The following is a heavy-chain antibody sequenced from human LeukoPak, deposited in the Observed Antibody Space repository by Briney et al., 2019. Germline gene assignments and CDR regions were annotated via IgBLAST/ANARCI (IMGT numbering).Heavy chain of an antibody. V-gene: IGHV4-34*01. D-gene: IGHD5-18*01. J-gene: IGHJ4*02. CDR2: INHSGST. Sequence: SETLSLTCAVYGGSFSGYYWSWIRRPPGKGLEWIGEINHSGSTNYNPSLKSRVTISVDTSKNQFSLKLSSVTAADTAVYYCATYTAMAEIDYWGQGTLVTVSS. CDR3: ATYTAMAEIDY. CDR1: GGSFSGYY.